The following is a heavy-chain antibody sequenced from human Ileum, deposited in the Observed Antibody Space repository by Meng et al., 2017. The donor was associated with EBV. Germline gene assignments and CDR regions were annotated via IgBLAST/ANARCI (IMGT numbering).Heavy chain of an antibody. CDR3: AMGPDYAKTGY. CDR1: GGSISSSNYC. J-gene: IGHJ4*02. CDR2: ICYTDYT. D-gene: IGHD4-17*01. V-gene: IGHV4-39*01. Sequence: QLLLQELGPGLLKSSATLSLTCSVSGGSISSSNYCWGWIRQPPGKGLEWIQSICYTDYTYYNPSLKSRVTISADKSKNQFPLRLNSLTAADTAVYYCAMGPDYAKTGYWGQGTLVTVSS.